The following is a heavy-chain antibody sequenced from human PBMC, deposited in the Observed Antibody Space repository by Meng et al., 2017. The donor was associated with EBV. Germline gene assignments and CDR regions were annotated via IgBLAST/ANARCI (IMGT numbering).Heavy chain of an antibody. CDR3: AKGADLAAAGTFWFDP. CDR2: INPNSGGT. D-gene: IGHD6-13*01. CDR1: GYNYTGYY. Sequence: VRLLRSGAGVRDPGASRKVSCKVSGYNYTGYYMHWVRQAPGQGREWMGRINPNSGGTNYAQKFQGRVTMTRDTSISTAYMELSRLRSDDTAVYYCAKGADLAAAGTFWFDPWGQGTLVTVSS. V-gene: IGHV1-2*06. J-gene: IGHJ5*02.